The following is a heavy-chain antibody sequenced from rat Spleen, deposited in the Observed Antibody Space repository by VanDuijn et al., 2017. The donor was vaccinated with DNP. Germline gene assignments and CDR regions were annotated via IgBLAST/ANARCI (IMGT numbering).Heavy chain of an antibody. J-gene: IGHJ2*01. V-gene: IGHV5S13*01. CDR2: ITSSGGST. D-gene: IGHD1-3*01. CDR3: ARGGFGSYDYFDY. Sequence: EVQLVESGGGLVQPGRSLRLSCAASGLTFSHSDMAWVRQAPTGGLEWVASITSSGGSTYYPDSVKGRFTISRDNAKNTLYLQMNSLRSEDTATYYCARGGFGSYDYFDYWGQGVMVTVSS. CDR1: GLTFSHSD.